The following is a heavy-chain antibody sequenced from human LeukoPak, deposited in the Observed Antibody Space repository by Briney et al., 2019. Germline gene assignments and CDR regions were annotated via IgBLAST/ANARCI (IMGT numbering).Heavy chain of an antibody. D-gene: IGHD3-3*01. Sequence: PSETLSHTCTVSGGSTSSSNYYWGWIRQPPGKGLEWIGGIHYSGNTYYNPSLKSRVTISVDTSKNQFSLKLSSVTAADTAVYYCARLGAGPTYYDFWSGYSSFYFDYWGQGTLVTVSS. J-gene: IGHJ4*02. CDR3: ARLGAGPTYYDFWSGYSSFYFDY. CDR2: IHYSGNT. CDR1: GGSTSSSNYY. V-gene: IGHV4-39*01.